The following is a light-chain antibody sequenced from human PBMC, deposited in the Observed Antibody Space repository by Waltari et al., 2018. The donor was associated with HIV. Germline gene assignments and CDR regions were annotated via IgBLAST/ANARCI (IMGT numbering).Light chain of an antibody. Sequence: QVVLTQSPSASAFLGASVKLTCTLSSGHSTYAIAWHQQQPEKGPRYLMKVSTDGSHNKGDGCPDRFSGSSSGAERYLTISSRQSDDEADYYCQTWDSGIRVFGGGTRLTVL. CDR3: QTWDSGIRV. V-gene: IGLV4-69*01. CDR1: SGHSTYA. CDR2: VSTDGSH. J-gene: IGLJ3*02.